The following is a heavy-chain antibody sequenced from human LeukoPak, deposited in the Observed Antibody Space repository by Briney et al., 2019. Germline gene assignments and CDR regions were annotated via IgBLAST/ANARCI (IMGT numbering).Heavy chain of an antibody. CDR3: AKVNSGTYSGYFDY. D-gene: IGHD1-26*01. Sequence: GESLQISCKGSGYSFTNYWIGWVRQLPGKGLEWMGIIYPGDSDTRYSPSFQGQATISADKSISTAYLQWSSLKASDTAMYYCAKVNSGTYSGYFDYWGQGTLVTVSS. CDR2: IYPGDSDT. CDR1: GYSFTNYW. V-gene: IGHV5-51*01. J-gene: IGHJ4*02.